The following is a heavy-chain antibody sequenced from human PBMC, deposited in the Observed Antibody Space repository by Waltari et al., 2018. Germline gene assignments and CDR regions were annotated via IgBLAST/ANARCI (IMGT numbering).Heavy chain of an antibody. V-gene: IGHV1-69*05. D-gene: IGHD2-2*01. CDR3: ARSRAYCSSTSCSHYYYYYMDV. Sequence: QVQLVQSGAEVTKPGSSVKVSCTASGGTFSSYAISWVRQAPGQGIEWMGGIIPIFGTANYAQKFQGRVTITTDESTSTAYMELSSLRSEDTAVYYCARSRAYCSSTSCSHYYYYYMDVWGKGTTVTVSS. CDR2: IIPIFGTA. CDR1: GGTFSSYA. J-gene: IGHJ6*03.